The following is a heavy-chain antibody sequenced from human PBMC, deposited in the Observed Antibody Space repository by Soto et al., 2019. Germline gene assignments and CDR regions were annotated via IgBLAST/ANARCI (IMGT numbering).Heavy chain of an antibody. J-gene: IGHJ2*01. CDR1: GVTVSSDW. D-gene: IGHD2-21*02. CDR3: FQAEDSIRGVCSVSAFLLNRSSDL. Sequence: RGSCAAAGVTVSSDWMSWVRQAPGKGLEWVSVIYSGGSTYYADSVKGRFTISRHNSKNTLYLQRNSLRAEDTAVFFFFQAEDSIRGVCSVSAFLLNRSSDL. CDR2: IYSGGST. V-gene: IGHV3-53*04.